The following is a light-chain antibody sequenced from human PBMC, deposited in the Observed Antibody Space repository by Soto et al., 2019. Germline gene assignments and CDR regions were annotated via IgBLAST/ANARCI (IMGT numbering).Light chain of an antibody. CDR1: QSISSW. CDR3: QQYNSYRT. CDR2: DAS. Sequence: DIQMTQSPSTLSASVGDRGTITCRASQSISSWLAWNQQKPGKAPKLLIYDASSLESRVPSRFSGSGSGTEFTLTISSLQPDDFATYYCQQYNSYRTFGQGTKVEIK. V-gene: IGKV1-5*01. J-gene: IGKJ1*01.